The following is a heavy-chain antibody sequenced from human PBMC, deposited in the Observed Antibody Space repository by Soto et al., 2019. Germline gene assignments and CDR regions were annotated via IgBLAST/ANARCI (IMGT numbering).Heavy chain of an antibody. CDR3: ARDPIEDSGHASFDS. Sequence: EVQLVESGGGLVQPGGSLRLSCAASGFTFSAYWMSWVRQAPGKGLEWVANIKEDGSATYYVDSLKGRFTISRDNARNSLFLQMNSLRGEDTAVYYGARDPIEDSGHASFDSWGQGTLVFVSS. CDR2: IKEDGSAT. V-gene: IGHV3-7*01. D-gene: IGHD1-26*01. J-gene: IGHJ4*02. CDR1: GFTFSAYW.